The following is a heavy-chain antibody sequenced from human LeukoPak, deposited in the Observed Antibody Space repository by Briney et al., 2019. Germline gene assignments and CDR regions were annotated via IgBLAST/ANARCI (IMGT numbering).Heavy chain of an antibody. V-gene: IGHV4-30-2*01. CDR3: ARDGGGSALDY. Sequence: SQTLSLTCAVSGGSISSGGYSWSWIRQPPGKGLEWIGYIYHSGSTYYNPSLKSRVTISVDRSKNQFSLKLSSVTAADTAVYYCARDGGGSALDYWGQGTLVTVSS. CDR1: GGSISSGGYS. J-gene: IGHJ4*02. D-gene: IGHD3-16*01. CDR2: IYHSGST.